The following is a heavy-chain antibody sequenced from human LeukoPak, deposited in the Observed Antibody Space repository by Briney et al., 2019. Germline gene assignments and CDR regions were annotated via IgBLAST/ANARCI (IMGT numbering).Heavy chain of an antibody. CDR2: ISGSGGST. Sequence: GGSLRLSCAASGFTFSSYAMSWVRQAPGKGLEWVSAISGSGGSTYYADSVKGRFTISRDNSKNTLYLQMNSLRAEDTAVYYCAKVSGRSSWSFGAFYIWGQGTMVTVSS. J-gene: IGHJ3*02. CDR1: GFTFSSYA. CDR3: AKVSGRSSWSFGAFYI. D-gene: IGHD6-13*01. V-gene: IGHV3-23*01.